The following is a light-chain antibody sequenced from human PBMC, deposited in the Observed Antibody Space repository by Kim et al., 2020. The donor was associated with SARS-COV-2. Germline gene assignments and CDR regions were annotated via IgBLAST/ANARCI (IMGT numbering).Light chain of an antibody. CDR1: SSDVGAYNY. Sequence: QSALTQPASVSGSPGQSTTISCTGTSSDVGAYNYVSWYQQHPGKAPKLMIFDVNKRPSGLSDRFSGSKSGNTASLTISGLQAEDEADYYCISYASTRSYVFGTGTKVTVL. J-gene: IGLJ1*01. CDR3: ISYASTRSYV. V-gene: IGLV2-14*01. CDR2: DVN.